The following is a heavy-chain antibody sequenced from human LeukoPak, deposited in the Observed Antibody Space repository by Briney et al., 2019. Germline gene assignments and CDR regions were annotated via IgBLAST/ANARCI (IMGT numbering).Heavy chain of an antibody. J-gene: IGHJ6*03. CDR3: ARAHVDFWSGYDYYYMDV. D-gene: IGHD3-3*01. Sequence: SETLSLTCAVYGGSFSGYYWSWIRQPPGKGLEWIGEINHSGSTNYNPSLKSRVTISVDTSKNQFSLKLSSVTAADTAVYYCARAHVDFWSGYDYYYMDVWGKGTTVTVSS. CDR1: GGSFSGYY. V-gene: IGHV4-34*01. CDR2: INHSGST.